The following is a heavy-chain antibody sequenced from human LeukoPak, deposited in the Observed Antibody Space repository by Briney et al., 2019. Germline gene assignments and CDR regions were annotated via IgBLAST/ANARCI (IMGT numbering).Heavy chain of an antibody. D-gene: IGHD3-10*01. Sequence: PSETLSLTCTVSGGSISSSSYYWGWIRQPPGKGLEWIGSIYYGGSTYYNPSLKSRVTISVDTSKNQFSLKLSSVTAADTAVYYCARHAVRYMDVWGKGTTVTVSS. V-gene: IGHV4-39*01. CDR3: ARHAVRYMDV. CDR2: IYYGGST. CDR1: GGSISSSSYY. J-gene: IGHJ6*03.